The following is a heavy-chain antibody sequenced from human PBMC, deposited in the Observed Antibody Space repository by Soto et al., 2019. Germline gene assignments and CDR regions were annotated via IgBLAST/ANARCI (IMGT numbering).Heavy chain of an antibody. V-gene: IGHV4-4*02. CDR2: IYHSGST. Sequence: PSETLSLTCAVSGGSISRSNWWSWVRQPPGKGLEWIGEIYHSGSTNYNPSLKSRVTISVDKSKNQFSLKLSSVTAADTAVYYCASAGDILTGYNWFDPWGQGNLVTVSS. CDR3: ASAGDILTGYNWFDP. CDR1: GGSISRSNW. J-gene: IGHJ5*02. D-gene: IGHD3-9*01.